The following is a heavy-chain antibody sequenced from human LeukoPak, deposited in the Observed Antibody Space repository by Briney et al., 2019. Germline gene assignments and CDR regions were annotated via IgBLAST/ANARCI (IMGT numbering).Heavy chain of an antibody. J-gene: IGHJ3*02. CDR1: GSSFTSYW. CDR3: ARSGSLGTFDI. CDR2: IYPGDSDT. Sequence: GQSLSISSMGSGSSFTSYWLAWVRQMPGECLEWMGIIYPGDSDTRYSPSFQGQVTISADKSISTAYLQWSSLKASDTAMYYCARSGSLGTFDIWGQGTMVTVSS. V-gene: IGHV5-51*01. D-gene: IGHD1-26*01.